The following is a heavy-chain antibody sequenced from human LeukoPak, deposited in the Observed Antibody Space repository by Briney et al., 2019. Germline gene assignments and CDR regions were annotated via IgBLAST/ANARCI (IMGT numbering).Heavy chain of an antibody. CDR3: ARGGRYFDPLDAFDI. V-gene: IGHV4-59*01. CDR1: GGSISSYY. CDR2: IYYSGST. Sequence: SETLSLTCTVSGGSISSYYWSWIRQPPGKGLEWIGYIYYSGSTNYNPSLKSRVTISVDTSKNQFSLKLSSVTAADTAVYYCARGGRYFDPLDAFDIWGQGTMVTVSS. D-gene: IGHD3-9*01. J-gene: IGHJ3*02.